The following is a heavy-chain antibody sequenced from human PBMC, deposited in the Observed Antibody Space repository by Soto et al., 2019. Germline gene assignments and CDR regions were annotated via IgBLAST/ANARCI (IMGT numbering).Heavy chain of an antibody. CDR2: ISGSGGSI. J-gene: IGHJ4*02. D-gene: IGHD3-22*01. CDR1: GFTFSIYA. CDR3: ARVKRYYYDSSGPPLDY. Sequence: GGSLRLSCAASGFTFSIYAINWVRQAPGKGLEWVSTISGSGGSIYYADSVKGRFTISRDNSKNTLYLQMNSLRAEDTAVYYCARVKRYYYDSSGPPLDYWGQGTLVTVSS. V-gene: IGHV3-23*01.